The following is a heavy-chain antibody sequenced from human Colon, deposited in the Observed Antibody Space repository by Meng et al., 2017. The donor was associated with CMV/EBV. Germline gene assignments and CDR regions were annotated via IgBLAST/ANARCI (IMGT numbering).Heavy chain of an antibody. J-gene: IGHJ4*02. D-gene: IGHD3/OR15-3a*01. CDR1: GFTFSRYA. CDR2: ISYDGSKK. Sequence: CAVSGFTFSRYAMHWLRQAPGKGLEWVAFISYDGSKKKYADSVTGRFSISRDTPKDTLYLEVNSLKTDDTAIYYCARDKGTGAFDYWGQGSLVTVSS. V-gene: IGHV3-30*04. CDR3: ARDKGTGAFDY.